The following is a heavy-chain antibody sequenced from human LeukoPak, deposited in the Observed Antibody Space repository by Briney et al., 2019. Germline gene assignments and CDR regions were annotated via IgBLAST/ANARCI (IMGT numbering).Heavy chain of an antibody. CDR1: GFTFSSYS. V-gene: IGHV3-21*01. CDR3: ARGQYSGSYRPFGY. Sequence: SGGSLRLSCAASGFTFSSYSMNWVRQAPGKGLEWVSSISSSSSYIYYADSVKGRFTISRDNAKNSLYLQMNSLRAEDTAVYYCARGQYSGSYRPFGYWGQGTLVTVSS. J-gene: IGHJ4*02. CDR2: ISSSSSYI. D-gene: IGHD1-26*01.